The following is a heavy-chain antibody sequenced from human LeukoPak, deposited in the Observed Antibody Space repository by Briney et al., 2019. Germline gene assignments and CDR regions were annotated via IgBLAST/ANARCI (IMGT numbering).Heavy chain of an antibody. D-gene: IGHD1-26*01. J-gene: IGHJ4*02. CDR2: ISGSDGRT. V-gene: IGHV3-23*01. CDR3: VKESPYGSPRFYYFDD. Sequence: PGGSLRLSCAASGFTVSSNYMSWVRQAPGKGPEWVSAISGSDGRTFYADSVKGRSTISRDNFKNTLYLQMNGLRPEDTAVYYCVKESPYGSPRFYYFDDWGQGTLVTVSS. CDR1: GFTVSSNY.